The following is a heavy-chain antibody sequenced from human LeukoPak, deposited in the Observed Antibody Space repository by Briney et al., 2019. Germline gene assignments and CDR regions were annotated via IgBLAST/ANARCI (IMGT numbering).Heavy chain of an antibody. Sequence: GGSLRLSCAASGFTFSNYKMNWVRQAPGKGLEWVSYISSRSNSIYYQDSVKGRFTISRDNAKNSLYLQMNSLRAEDTAVYFCARGGVDYYGSGTYYLMYYFDYWGQGALVTVSS. J-gene: IGHJ4*02. CDR2: ISSRSNSI. D-gene: IGHD3-10*01. V-gene: IGHV3-48*01. CDR3: ARGGVDYYGSGTYYLMYYFDY. CDR1: GFTFSNYK.